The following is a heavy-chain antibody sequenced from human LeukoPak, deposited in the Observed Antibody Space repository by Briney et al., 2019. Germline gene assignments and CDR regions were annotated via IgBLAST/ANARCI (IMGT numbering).Heavy chain of an antibody. CDR2: ISSSGSHM. D-gene: IGHD3-10*01. V-gene: IGHV3-21*01. CDR3: ARDGSD. Sequence: PGGSLRLSCAASGFTFSSYSMNWVRQAPGKGLEWVSSISSSGSHMYYADSVKGRFTISRDNSKNTLYLQMNSLRAEDTAVYYCARDGSDWGQGTTVTVSS. CDR1: GFTFSSYS. J-gene: IGHJ6*02.